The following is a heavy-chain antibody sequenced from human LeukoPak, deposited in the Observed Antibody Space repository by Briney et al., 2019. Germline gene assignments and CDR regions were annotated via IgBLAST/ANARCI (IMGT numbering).Heavy chain of an antibody. J-gene: IGHJ4*02. V-gene: IGHV4-59*08. CDR2: ISDIGSI. D-gene: IGHD2-8*02. CDR1: GGSISSYY. Sequence: PSETLSLTCSVSGGSISSYYWSWLRQPPGKGLEWIAYISDIGSINYNPSLKSRVTISLDTSKNQFSLKLSSVTAADTAVYYCAGHHPRNTVDFWGQGTLVTVSS. CDR3: AGHHPRNTVDF.